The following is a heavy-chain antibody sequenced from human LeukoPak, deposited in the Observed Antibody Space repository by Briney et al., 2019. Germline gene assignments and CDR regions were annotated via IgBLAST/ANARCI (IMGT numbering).Heavy chain of an antibody. CDR3: ARETSQKGAHYMDV. V-gene: IGHV4-59*01. CDR2: IYYSGST. CDR1: GGYFCDYY. Sequence: SETLSLTCAVYGGYFCDYYWSWIRQPPGKGLEWIGYIYYSGSTNYNPSLKSRVTISVDTSKNQFSLKLSSVTAADTAVYYCARETSQKGAHYMDVWGKGTTVTISS. D-gene: IGHD3-16*01. J-gene: IGHJ6*03.